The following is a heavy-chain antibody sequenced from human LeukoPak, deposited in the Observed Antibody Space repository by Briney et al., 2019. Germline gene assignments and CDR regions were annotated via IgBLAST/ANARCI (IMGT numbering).Heavy chain of an antibody. D-gene: IGHD3-10*01. Sequence: SETLSLACTVSGGSIRSFYWSWIRQPPGKGLEWIGYIYYSGSTNYNPSLKSRVTISVDTSKNQFFLKLSSVTAADTAIYYCARYYGSGSYDYWGQGTLVTVSS. CDR3: ARYYGSGSYDY. CDR1: GGSIRSFY. CDR2: IYYSGST. J-gene: IGHJ4*02. V-gene: IGHV4-59*01.